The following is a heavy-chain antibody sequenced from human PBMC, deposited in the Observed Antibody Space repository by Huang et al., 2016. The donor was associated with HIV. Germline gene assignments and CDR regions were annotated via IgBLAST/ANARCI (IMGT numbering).Heavy chain of an antibody. J-gene: IGHJ4*02. CDR3: ATVDYYDTSGPQRGYFDN. CDR1: GGSFRNFA. D-gene: IGHD3-22*01. CDR2: IIPTLGTA. Sequence: QVQLVQSGAEVKKPGSSVKVSCKASGGSFRNFAIGWVRQAPGQGLVWMGGIIPTLGTANYAQKCQGRVTIIADESTSTAYMELSSLRSEDTAVYYCATVDYYDTSGPQRGYFDNWGQGTLVTVSS. V-gene: IGHV1-69*01.